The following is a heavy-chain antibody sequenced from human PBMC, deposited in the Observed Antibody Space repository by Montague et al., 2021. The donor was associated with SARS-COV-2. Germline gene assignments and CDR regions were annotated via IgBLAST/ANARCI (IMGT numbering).Heavy chain of an antibody. D-gene: IGHD3-10*01. Sequence: SETLSPTCAVSGGSFSGYYCSWIRQPPGKGLEWIGEINHSGSTHYNPYLKSRVTISVDTSKNQFSLKLSSVTAADTAAYYCARAQYYYGSGFDYWGQGTLVTVSS. CDR1: GGSFSGYY. J-gene: IGHJ4*02. V-gene: IGHV4-34*01. CDR3: ARAQYYYGSGFDY. CDR2: INHSGST.